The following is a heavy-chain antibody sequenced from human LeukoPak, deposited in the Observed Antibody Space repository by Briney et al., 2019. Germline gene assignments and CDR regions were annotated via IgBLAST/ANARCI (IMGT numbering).Heavy chain of an antibody. Sequence: GGSLRLSCAASGFTVSSNYMSWVRQAPGKGLEWVSVIYSGGSTYYADSVKGRFTISRDNSKNTLYLQMNSLRAEDTAVYYCARDSLAVVRGVYGMDVWGQGTTVTVSS. D-gene: IGHD3-10*01. CDR2: IYSGGST. J-gene: IGHJ6*02. CDR3: ARDSLAVVRGVYGMDV. V-gene: IGHV3-66*01. CDR1: GFTVSSNY.